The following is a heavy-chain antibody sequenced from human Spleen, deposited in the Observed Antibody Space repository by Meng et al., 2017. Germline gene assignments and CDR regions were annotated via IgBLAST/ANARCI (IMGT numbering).Heavy chain of an antibody. CDR3: ARDEDISAAGKFFGDD. V-gene: IGHV1-2*06. CDR2: INPKNGVT. CDR1: GYKCPDDY. D-gene: IGHD6-25*01. Sequence: QVPMVLSGAEVKKPGGGAKGSCKPSGYKCPDDYVPWVRRAPGQGREWMGRINPKNGVTHHARKVQARVTRTGDTFISTAYIELRGRRSDDTAMYSCARDEDISAAGKFFGDDSGQGTLVTVSS. J-gene: IGHJ4*02.